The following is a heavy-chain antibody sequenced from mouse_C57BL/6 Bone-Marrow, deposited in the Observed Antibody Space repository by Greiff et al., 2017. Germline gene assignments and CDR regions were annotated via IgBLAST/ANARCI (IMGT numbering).Heavy chain of an antibody. CDR2: IYPGSGST. CDR1: GYTFTSYW. D-gene: IGHD1-1*01. J-gene: IGHJ2*01. CDR3: ARERLYYYEYFDY. V-gene: IGHV1-55*01. Sequence: VQLQQPGAELVMPGASVKLSCKASGYTFTSYWITWVKQRPGQGLEWIGDIYPGSGSTNYNEKFKSKATLTVDTSSSTAYMQLSSLTSEDSAVYYCARERLYYYEYFDYWGQGTTLTVSS.